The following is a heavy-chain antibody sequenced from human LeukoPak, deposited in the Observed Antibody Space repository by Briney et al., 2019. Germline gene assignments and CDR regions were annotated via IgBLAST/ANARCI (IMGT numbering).Heavy chain of an antibody. CDR1: GGSFSGYY. V-gene: IGHV4-34*01. J-gene: IGHJ5*02. Sequence: PAETLSLTCAVYGGSFSGYYWSWIRQPPGKGREWIGEINHSGSTNYNPSLKSRVTISVDTSKNQFSLKLSSVTAADTAVYYCARGRRDITIFGVVIIRENWFDPWGQGTLVTVSS. CDR3: ARGRRDITIFGVVIIRENWFDP. D-gene: IGHD3-3*01. CDR2: INHSGST.